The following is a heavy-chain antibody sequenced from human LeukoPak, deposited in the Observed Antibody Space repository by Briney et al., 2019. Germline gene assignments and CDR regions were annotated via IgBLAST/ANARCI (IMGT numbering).Heavy chain of an antibody. Sequence: GGSLRLSCAASGFTSSDYYMSWIRQAPGKGLEWVSYISNDGSIKHYADSVRGRFTIYRDNAKSSLYLQMNSLRAEDTAVYFCVRGYYIFGSWGQGTLVIVSP. CDR2: ISNDGSIK. CDR1: GFTSSDYY. CDR3: VRGYYIFGS. V-gene: IGHV3-11*04. J-gene: IGHJ4*02. D-gene: IGHD3-3*01.